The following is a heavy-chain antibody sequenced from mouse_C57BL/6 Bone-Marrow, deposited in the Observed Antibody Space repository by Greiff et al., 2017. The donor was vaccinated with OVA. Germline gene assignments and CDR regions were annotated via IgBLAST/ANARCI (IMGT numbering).Heavy chain of an antibody. J-gene: IGHJ1*03. CDR2: ISYDGSN. CDR3: ARHYYGSSYVGYFDV. CDR1: GYSITSGYY. V-gene: IGHV3-6*01. D-gene: IGHD1-1*01. Sequence: VQLKESGPGLVKPSQSLSLTCSVTGYSITSGYYWNWIRQFPGNKLEWMGYISYDGSNNYNPSLKNRISITRDTSKNQFFLKLNSVTTEDTATYYCARHYYGSSYVGYFDVWGTGTTVTVSS.